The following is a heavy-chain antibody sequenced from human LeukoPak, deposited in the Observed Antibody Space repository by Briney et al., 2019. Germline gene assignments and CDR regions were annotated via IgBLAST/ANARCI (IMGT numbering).Heavy chain of an antibody. V-gene: IGHV3-21*01. D-gene: IGHD6-13*01. J-gene: IGHJ4*02. CDR2: ISSSSSYI. Sequence: GGSLRLSCAASGFTFSSYSMNWVRQAPGRGLEWVSSISSSSSYIYYADSVKGRFTISRDNAKNSLYLQMNSLRAEDTAVYYCASSSSWSLAFDYWGQGTLVTVSS. CDR1: GFTFSSYS. CDR3: ASSSSWSLAFDY.